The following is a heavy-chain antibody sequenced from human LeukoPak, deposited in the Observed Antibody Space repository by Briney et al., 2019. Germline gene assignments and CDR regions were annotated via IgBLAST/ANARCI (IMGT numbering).Heavy chain of an antibody. CDR2: INHSGST. J-gene: IGHJ6*03. CDR3: ARVMASQPTFYYYYYMDV. D-gene: IGHD5-24*01. V-gene: IGHV4-34*01. Sequence: KASETLSLTCAVYGGSFSGYYWSWIRQPPGKGLEWIGEINHSGSTNYNPSLKSRVTISVDTSKNQFSLKLSSVTAADTAVYYCARVMASQPTFYYYYYMDVWGKGTTVTVSS. CDR1: GGSFSGYY.